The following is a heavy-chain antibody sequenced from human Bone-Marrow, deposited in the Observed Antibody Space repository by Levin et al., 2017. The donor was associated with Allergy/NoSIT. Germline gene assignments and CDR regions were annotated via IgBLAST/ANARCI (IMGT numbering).Heavy chain of an antibody. D-gene: IGHD3-9*01. J-gene: IGHJ4*02. CDR3: ARHYFDWFSGPLRDGFDF. CDR2: MYHSGTT. CDR1: GASITRSSFY. Sequence: SETLSLTCTASGASITRSSFYWGWIRQPPGQGLEWIGSMYHSGTTYYNPSLKIRVTISMDTSKNLFSLKVTSVTATDTAVYFCARHYFDWFSGPLRDGFDFWGLGTLVTVSS. V-gene: IGHV4-39*01.